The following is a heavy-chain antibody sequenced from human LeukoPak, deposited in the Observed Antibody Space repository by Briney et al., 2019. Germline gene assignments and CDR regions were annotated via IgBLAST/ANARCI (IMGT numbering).Heavy chain of an antibody. CDR1: GYTFTGYY. Sequence: ASVKVSCKASGYTFTGYYMHWVRQAPGQGLEWMGWISAYNGNTNYAQKLQGRVTMTTDTSTSTAYMELRSLRSDDTAVYYCARYDGGSGPFDYWGQGALVTVSS. CDR2: ISAYNGNT. J-gene: IGHJ4*02. V-gene: IGHV1-18*04. D-gene: IGHD3-10*01. CDR3: ARYDGGSGPFDY.